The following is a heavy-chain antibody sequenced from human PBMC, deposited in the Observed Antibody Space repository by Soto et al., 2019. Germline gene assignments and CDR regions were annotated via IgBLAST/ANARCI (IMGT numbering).Heavy chain of an antibody. CDR1: GFSISSGYY. J-gene: IGHJ4*02. V-gene: IGHV4-38-2*01. CDR2: SHHSGST. D-gene: IGHD3-22*01. Sequence: SETLSLTCAVSGFSISSGYYWGWIRQPPGKGLEWIGGSHHSGSTYYNPSLKSRVTISIDTSKNSFSLKLNSVTAADTAVYYCARAPYYYDTSGYYYAHFDCWGQGTLVTVSS. CDR3: ARAPYYYDTSGYYYAHFDC.